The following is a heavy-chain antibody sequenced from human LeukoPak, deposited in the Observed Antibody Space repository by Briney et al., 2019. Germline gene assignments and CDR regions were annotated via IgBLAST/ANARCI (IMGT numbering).Heavy chain of an antibody. J-gene: IGHJ4*02. D-gene: IGHD1-7*01. CDR2: INPDGSTR. CDR3: AKLLGTATRYDY. V-gene: IGHV3-7*01. CDR1: GFTFSSYW. Sequence: PGGSLRLSCAASGFTFSSYWMHWVRQAPGKGLEWVASINPDGSTRHHVDSVKGRFTISRDNAKKSLSLQMGALRAEDTAVYFCAKLLGTATRYDYWGLGTLVIVSS.